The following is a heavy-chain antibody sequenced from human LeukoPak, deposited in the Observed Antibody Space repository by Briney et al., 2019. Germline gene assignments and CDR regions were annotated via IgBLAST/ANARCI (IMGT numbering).Heavy chain of an antibody. V-gene: IGHV3-21*01. CDR2: ISSSSYI. Sequence: GGSLRLSCAASGFTFSSYSMNWVRQAPGKGLEWVSSISSSSYIYYADSVKGRFTISRDNAKNSLYLQMNSLRAEDTAVYYCARGTEDSSGYYYAPGVFDYWGQGTLVTVSS. CDR3: ARGTEDSSGYYYAPGVFDY. CDR1: GFTFSSYS. D-gene: IGHD3-22*01. J-gene: IGHJ4*02.